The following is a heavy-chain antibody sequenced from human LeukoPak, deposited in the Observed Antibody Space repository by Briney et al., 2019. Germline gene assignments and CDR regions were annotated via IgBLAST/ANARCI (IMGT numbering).Heavy chain of an antibody. CDR3: ARDSYYYDSSGFEFDP. D-gene: IGHD3-22*01. V-gene: IGHV1-2*02. Sequence: GASVKVSCKASGYTFTSYGISWVRQAPGQGLEWMGWINPNSGGTNYAQKFQGRVTMTRDTSISTAYMELSRLRSDDTAVYYCARDSYYYDSSGFEFDPWGQGILVTVSS. J-gene: IGHJ5*02. CDR1: GYTFTSYG. CDR2: INPNSGGT.